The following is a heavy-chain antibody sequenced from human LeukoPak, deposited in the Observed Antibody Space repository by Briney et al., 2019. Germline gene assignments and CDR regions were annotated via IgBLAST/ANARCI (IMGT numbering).Heavy chain of an antibody. CDR3: AREYRLPHVAFDI. Sequence: PSETLSLTCTVSGYSISSGYYWGWIRQPPGKGLEWIGSIYHSGSTYYNPSLKSRVTISVDTSKNQVSLKLSSVTAADTAVSYCAREYRLPHVAFDIWGKGTMVTVS. CDR2: IYHSGST. CDR1: GYSISSGYY. D-gene: IGHD2-2*01. V-gene: IGHV4-38-2*02. J-gene: IGHJ3*02.